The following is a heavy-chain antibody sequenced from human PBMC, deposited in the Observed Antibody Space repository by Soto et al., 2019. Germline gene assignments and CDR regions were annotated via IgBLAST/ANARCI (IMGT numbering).Heavy chain of an antibody. Sequence: PGGSLRLSCSSSGFICSGYDMRWVRQAPGKALEWVSTILVSDSTHYDDSVRGRFTISRDRSKNTVYLQMNSLTAEDTAVYYCTRTASQYSSGWYWDDAFDIWGQGTMVTVS. D-gene: IGHD6-19*01. CDR3: TRTASQYSSGWYWDDAFDI. J-gene: IGHJ3*02. CDR1: GFICSGYD. V-gene: IGHV3-23*01. CDR2: ILVSDST.